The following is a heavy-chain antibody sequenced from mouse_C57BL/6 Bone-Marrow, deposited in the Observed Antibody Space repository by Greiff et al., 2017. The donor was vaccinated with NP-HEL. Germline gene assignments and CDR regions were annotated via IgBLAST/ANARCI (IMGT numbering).Heavy chain of an antibody. Sequence: QVQLQQSGAELARPGASVKLSCKASGYTFTSYGISWVKQRTGQGLEWIGEIYPRSGNTYYNEKFKGKATLTADKSSSTAYMELRSLTSEDSAVYVCARHYYGSSPVAYWGQGTLVTVSA. V-gene: IGHV1-81*01. J-gene: IGHJ3*01. CDR3: ARHYYGSSPVAY. CDR1: GYTFTSYG. D-gene: IGHD1-1*01. CDR2: IYPRSGNT.